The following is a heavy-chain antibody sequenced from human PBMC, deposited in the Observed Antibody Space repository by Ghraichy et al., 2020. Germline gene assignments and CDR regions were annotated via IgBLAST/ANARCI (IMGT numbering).Heavy chain of an antibody. J-gene: IGHJ4*02. CDR1: GYTFNGYY. Sequence: ASVKVSCKASGYTFNGYYIQWVRQAPGQGLEWVGWINPNSGITNFAQKFQGRVTMTRDMFINTVYMELTSLTSDDTAVYFCAWGSGSYDYWGQGTLGIVSS. V-gene: IGHV1-2*02. CDR3: AWGSGSYDY. D-gene: IGHD1-26*01. CDR2: INPNSGIT.